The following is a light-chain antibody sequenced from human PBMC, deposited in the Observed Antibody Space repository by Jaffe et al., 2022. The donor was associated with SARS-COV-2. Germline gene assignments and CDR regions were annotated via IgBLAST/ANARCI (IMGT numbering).Light chain of an antibody. V-gene: IGLV2-23*01. CDR1: TTAVGSLNL. J-gene: IGLJ1*01. Sequence: QSALTQPASVSGSPGQSITISCAATTTAVGSLNLVSWYRHHPGKGPKLIIYAGNKRPSGISIRFSGSNSGDTASLTISGLQAEDEADYYCCSYAGGVSHYVFGTGTRVTVL. CDR2: AGN. CDR3: CSYAGGVSHYV.